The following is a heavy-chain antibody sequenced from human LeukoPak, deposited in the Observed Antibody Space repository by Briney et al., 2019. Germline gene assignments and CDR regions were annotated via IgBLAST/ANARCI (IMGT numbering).Heavy chain of an antibody. V-gene: IGHV4-59*11. J-gene: IGHJ4*02. CDR2: IYYSGST. D-gene: IGHD4-17*01. CDR3: ARSPYYGDYTYYFDY. CDR1: GASIRSHY. Sequence: SETLSLTCTVSGASIRSHYWNWIRQPPGKGLEWIGYIYYSGSTNYNPSLKSRVTISVDTSKNQFSLKLSSVTAADTAVYYCARSPYYGDYTYYFDYWGQGTLVTVSS.